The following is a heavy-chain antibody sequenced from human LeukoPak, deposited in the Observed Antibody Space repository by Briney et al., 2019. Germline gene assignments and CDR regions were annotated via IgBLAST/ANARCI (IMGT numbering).Heavy chain of an antibody. D-gene: IGHD2-2*02. J-gene: IGHJ4*02. V-gene: IGHV4-38-2*02. CDR2: IYHSGST. CDR1: GYSISSGYY. CDR3: SSGYCSSASCYTGGYHYFDY. Sequence: PSETLSLTCTVSGYSISSGYYWGWIRQPPGKGLEWIGSIYHSGSTYYNPSLKSRVTISVDTSKNQFSLKLSSVTAADTAVYYCSSGYCSSASCYTGGYHYFDYWGQGTLVTVSS.